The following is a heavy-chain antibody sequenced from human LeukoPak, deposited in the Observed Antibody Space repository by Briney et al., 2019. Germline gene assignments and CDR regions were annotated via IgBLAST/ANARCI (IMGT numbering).Heavy chain of an antibody. V-gene: IGHV3-30*18. D-gene: IGHD6-13*01. CDR3: AKLYSSSSRGGYY. J-gene: IGHJ4*02. Sequence: GGSLRLSCAASGFTFSDYSMNWVRQTPGKGLEWVAVISYDGSNKYYADSVKGRFTISRDNSKNTLYLQMNSLRAEDTAVYYCAKLYSSSSRGGYYWGQGTLVTVSS. CDR1: GFTFSDYS. CDR2: ISYDGSNK.